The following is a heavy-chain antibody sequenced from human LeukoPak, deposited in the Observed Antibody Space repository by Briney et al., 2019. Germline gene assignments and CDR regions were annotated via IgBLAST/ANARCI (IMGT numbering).Heavy chain of an antibody. D-gene: IGHD3-10*01. Sequence: GGSLRLSCAASGFTFSSYAMSWVRQAPGKGLEWVAVISYDGSNKYYADSVKGRFTISRDNSKNTLYLQMNSLRAEDTAVYYCARSGRPSGSNWFDPWGQGTLVTVSS. CDR3: ARSGRPSGSNWFDP. J-gene: IGHJ5*02. CDR2: ISYDGSNK. V-gene: IGHV3-30-3*01. CDR1: GFTFSSYA.